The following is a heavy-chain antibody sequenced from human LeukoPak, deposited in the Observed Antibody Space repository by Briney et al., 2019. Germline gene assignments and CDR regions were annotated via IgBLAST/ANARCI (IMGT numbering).Heavy chain of an antibody. Sequence: PSETLSLTCAVYGGSFSGYYWSWIRQPPGKGLEWIGEINHSGSTNYNPSLKSRVTISVDTSKNQFSLELSSVTAADTAVYYCARNYYYVGAFDIWGQGTMVTVSS. J-gene: IGHJ3*02. CDR1: GGSFSGYY. CDR3: ARNYYYVGAFDI. D-gene: IGHD3-22*01. CDR2: INHSGST. V-gene: IGHV4-34*01.